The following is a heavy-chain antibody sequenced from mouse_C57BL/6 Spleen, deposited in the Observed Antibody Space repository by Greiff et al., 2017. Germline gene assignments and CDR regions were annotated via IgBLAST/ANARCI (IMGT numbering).Heavy chain of an antibody. CDR3: ARDADYDEGGAMDY. D-gene: IGHD2-4*01. V-gene: IGHV7-1*01. CDR2: SRNKANDYTT. J-gene: IGHJ4*01. CDR1: GFTFSDFY. Sequence: EVNLVESGGGLVQSGRSLRLSCATSGFTFSDFYMEWVRQAPGKGLEWIAASRNKANDYTTEYSASVKGRFIVSRDTSQSILYLQMNALRAEDTAIYYCARDADYDEGGAMDYWGQGTSVTVSS.